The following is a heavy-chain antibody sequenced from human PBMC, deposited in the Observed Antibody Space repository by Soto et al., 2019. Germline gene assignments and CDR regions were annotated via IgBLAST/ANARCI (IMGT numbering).Heavy chain of an antibody. CDR2: SNSDGSDT. CDR1: GFTFSSYW. V-gene: IGHV3-74*03. J-gene: IGHJ4*02. CDR3: AKGPLTPVY. Sequence: PGGSLRLSCAASGFTFSSYWMHWVRQAPGKGLVWVSHSNSDGSDTTYADSVKGRFTISRDNAKNTLYLQMDSLRVEDTAVYYCAKGPLTPVYWGQGTLVTVSS.